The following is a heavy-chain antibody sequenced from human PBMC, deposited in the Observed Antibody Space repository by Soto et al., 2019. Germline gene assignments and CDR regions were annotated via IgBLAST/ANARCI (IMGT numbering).Heavy chain of an antibody. CDR2: IYHSGST. J-gene: IGHJ6*02. CDR3: ARAPAMYYGPRAIKYGMDV. Sequence: SETLSLTCAVSGGSISSSNWWSWVRQPPGKGLEWIGEIYHSGSTNYNPSLKSRVTISVDKSKNQFSLKLSSVTAADTAVYYCARAPAMYYGPRAIKYGMDVWGQGTTVTVAS. CDR1: GGSISSSNW. V-gene: IGHV4-4*02. D-gene: IGHD3-10*01.